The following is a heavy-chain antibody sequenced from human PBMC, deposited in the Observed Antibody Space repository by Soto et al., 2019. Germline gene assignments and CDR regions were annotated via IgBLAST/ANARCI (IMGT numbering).Heavy chain of an antibody. V-gene: IGHV4-30-4*01. Sequence: SETLSLTCTVSGGSISSGDYYWSWIRQPPGKGLEWIGYIYYSGSTYYNPSLKSRVTISVDTSKNQFSLKLSSVTAADTAVYYCARASRYGNWFDPWGQGTLVTSPQ. D-gene: IGHD4-17*01. J-gene: IGHJ5*02. CDR2: IYYSGST. CDR3: ARASRYGNWFDP. CDR1: GGSISSGDYY.